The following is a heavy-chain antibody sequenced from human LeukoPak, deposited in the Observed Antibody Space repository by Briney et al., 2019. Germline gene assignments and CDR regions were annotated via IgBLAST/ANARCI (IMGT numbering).Heavy chain of an antibody. D-gene: IGHD6-19*01. CDR2: ITTTGGTT. V-gene: IGHV3-23*01. Sequence: TGGSLRLSCAASGFTFKNFAMTWVSQAPGKGLEWVSTITTTGGTTYYADSVKGRFTMSRDNSKSTLYLQMNSLRGEDSAVYFCAKIEPPRGGRSGWYETNDLWGQGTPVIVSS. CDR3: AKIEPPRGGRSGWYETNDL. CDR1: GFTFKNFA. J-gene: IGHJ5*02.